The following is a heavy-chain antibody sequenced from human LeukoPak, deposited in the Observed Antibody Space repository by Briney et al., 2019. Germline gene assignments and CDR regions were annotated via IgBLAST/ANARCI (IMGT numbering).Heavy chain of an antibody. CDR1: GFTFGDYA. CDR3: AKEPRENSGYYVSGWFDP. CDR2: IRSKAYGGTT. V-gene: IGHV3-49*04. J-gene: IGHJ5*02. Sequence: GGSLRLSCTASGFTFGDYAMSWVRQAPGKGLEWVGFIRSKAYGGTTEYAASVKGRFTISRDNSKNTLYLQMNSLRADDTAVYYCAKEPRENSGYYVSGWFDPWGQGTLVTVSS. D-gene: IGHD5-12*01.